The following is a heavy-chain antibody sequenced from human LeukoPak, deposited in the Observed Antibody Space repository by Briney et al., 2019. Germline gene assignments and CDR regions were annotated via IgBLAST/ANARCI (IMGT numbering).Heavy chain of an antibody. CDR3: ARQYSSGYSYYFDY. CDR1: GYTFTGYY. J-gene: IGHJ4*02. Sequence: GASVKVSCKASGYTFTGYYIHWVRQAPGQGLEWMGWINPNSGGTNYAQKFQDRVTMTRDTSISTAYMELSRLRSDDTAVYYCARQYSSGYSYYFDYWGQGTLVTVSS. CDR2: INPNSGGT. D-gene: IGHD3-22*01. V-gene: IGHV1-2*02.